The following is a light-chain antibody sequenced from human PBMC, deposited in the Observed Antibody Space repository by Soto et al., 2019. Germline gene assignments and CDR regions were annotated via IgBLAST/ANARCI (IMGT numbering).Light chain of an antibody. Sequence: QSVLTQPRSVSGSPGQSVTISCTGTTSDVGGYNYVSWYQQHPGKAPKLIIYDVSNRPSGVPDRFSGSKSGNTASLTISGLQAEDEADFYCCSYGGTYTWVFGGGTQLTVL. CDR2: DVS. CDR1: TSDVGGYNY. CDR3: CSYGGTYTWV. V-gene: IGLV2-11*01. J-gene: IGLJ3*02.